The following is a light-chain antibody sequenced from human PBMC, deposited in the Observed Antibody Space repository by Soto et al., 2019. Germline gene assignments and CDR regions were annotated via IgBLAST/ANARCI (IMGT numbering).Light chain of an antibody. Sequence: EIVLTQSPGTLSLSPGERATLSCRASQSVSNNYIAWYQQKPGQAPRLLIFGSSDRATGIPDRFSGSGSGTGFTLTISRLEPEDFAVYYCQQYGSSPPYTFGQGTNLEI. J-gene: IGKJ2*01. CDR2: GSS. V-gene: IGKV3-20*01. CDR3: QQYGSSPPYT. CDR1: QSVSNNY.